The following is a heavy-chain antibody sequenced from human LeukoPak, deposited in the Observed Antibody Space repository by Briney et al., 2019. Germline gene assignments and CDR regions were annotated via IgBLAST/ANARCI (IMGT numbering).Heavy chain of an antibody. Sequence: PGRSLRLSCAASKFTFSRYSMSWVRQAPGKGLEWVSYISRSSSTIYYADSVRGRFTISRDNAKNSVYLQMNSLRDEDTAVYYCASPTVVVTANAFDIWGQGTMVTVSS. CDR2: ISRSSSTI. D-gene: IGHD2-21*02. CDR3: ASPTVVVTANAFDI. J-gene: IGHJ3*02. CDR1: KFTFSRYS. V-gene: IGHV3-48*02.